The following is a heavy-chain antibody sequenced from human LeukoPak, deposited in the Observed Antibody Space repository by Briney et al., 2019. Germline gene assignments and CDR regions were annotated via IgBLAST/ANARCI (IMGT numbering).Heavy chain of an antibody. J-gene: IGHJ4*02. D-gene: IGHD1-26*01. V-gene: IGHV1-18*01. Sequence: ASVKVSCKASGYTVTSYSFSWVRQAPGQGLEWLGWISAYNGNTNYAQKIQGRVTMTTDTSTSTTYMELRSLKSDDTAVYYCARVVTGSYYIDYWGQGTLVTVSS. CDR1: GYTVTSYS. CDR2: ISAYNGNT. CDR3: ARVVTGSYYIDY.